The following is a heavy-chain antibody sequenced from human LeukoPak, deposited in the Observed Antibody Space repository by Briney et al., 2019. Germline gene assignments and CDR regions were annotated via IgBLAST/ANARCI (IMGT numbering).Heavy chain of an antibody. Sequence: ASVKVSCKASGYTFTSYGISWVRQAPGQGLEWMGWISAYNGNTNYAQKLQGRVTMTTDASTSTAYMELRSLGSDDTAVYYCARDRILWFGADGSWFDPWGQGTLVTVSS. CDR3: ARDRILWFGADGSWFDP. J-gene: IGHJ5*02. D-gene: IGHD3-10*01. V-gene: IGHV1-18*01. CDR2: ISAYNGNT. CDR1: GYTFTSYG.